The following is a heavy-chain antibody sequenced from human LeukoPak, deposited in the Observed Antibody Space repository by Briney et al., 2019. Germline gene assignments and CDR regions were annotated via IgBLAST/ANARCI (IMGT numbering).Heavy chain of an antibody. Sequence: SVKVSCKASGGTFASYAISGVRQPPGKGLEWMGGIIPIFGTANYAQKFQGRVTITADESTSTAYMELSSLRSEDTAVYYCARVLADAFDIWGQGTMVTVSS. CDR1: GGTFASYA. J-gene: IGHJ3*02. CDR2: IIPIFGTA. CDR3: ARVLADAFDI. V-gene: IGHV1-69*01. D-gene: IGHD3-3*01.